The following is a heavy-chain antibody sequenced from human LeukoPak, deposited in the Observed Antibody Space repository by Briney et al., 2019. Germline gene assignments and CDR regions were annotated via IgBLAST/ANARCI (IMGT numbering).Heavy chain of an antibody. CDR3: ARHFKALLTTKYYYYYMDV. Sequence: GESLKISCKGSGYSFTSYWIGWVRQMPGKGLEWMGIIYPGDSDTRYSPSFQGQVTISADKSISTAYLQWSSLRASDTAMYYCARHFKALLTTKYYYYYMDVWGKGTTVTVSS. D-gene: IGHD1-14*01. CDR1: GYSFTSYW. CDR2: IYPGDSDT. V-gene: IGHV5-51*01. J-gene: IGHJ6*03.